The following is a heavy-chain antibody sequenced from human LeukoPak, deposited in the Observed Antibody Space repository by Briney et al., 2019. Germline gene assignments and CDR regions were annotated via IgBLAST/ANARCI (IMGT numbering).Heavy chain of an antibody. J-gene: IGHJ4*02. CDR2: ISWNSGSA. Sequence: GGSLRLSCATSGFTFDDYAMHWVRQAPGKGLEWVSGISWNSGSAGYADSVKGRFTISRDNAKNSLYLQMSSLTTEDTAFYFCAKDDDFDLWSGGHGYFDYWGQGSLVTVSS. V-gene: IGHV3-9*01. D-gene: IGHD3-3*01. CDR1: GFTFDDYA. CDR3: AKDDDFDLWSGGHGYFDY.